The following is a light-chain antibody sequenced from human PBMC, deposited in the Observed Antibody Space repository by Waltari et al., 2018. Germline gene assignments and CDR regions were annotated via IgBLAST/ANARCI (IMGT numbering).Light chain of an antibody. J-gene: IGKJ3*01. CDR3: QQYGNLPRFT. CDR1: QDINNY. CDR2: DAS. Sequence: DIQMTQSPSSLSASVGDRVTITCQASQDINNYLNWYQQKPGKAPKLLINDASNLEAGVPSRFSGSGSGTDFTFTISSLQPEDFATYYCQQYGNLPRFTFGPGTRVDIK. V-gene: IGKV1-33*01.